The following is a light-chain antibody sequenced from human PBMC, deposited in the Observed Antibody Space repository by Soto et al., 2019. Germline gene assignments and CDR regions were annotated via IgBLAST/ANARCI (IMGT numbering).Light chain of an antibody. CDR2: AAS. J-gene: IGKJ1*01. CDR1: QTISGY. CDR3: QQSYSTLWT. Sequence: DIQMTQSPSSLTASVGDRVTIACRASQTISGYFNWYQHKPGEAPKLLIYAASSLQGGVPSRFSGSGSGTHFTLTISSLQPEDSATYYCQQSYSTLWTFGQGTKVEI. V-gene: IGKV1-39*01.